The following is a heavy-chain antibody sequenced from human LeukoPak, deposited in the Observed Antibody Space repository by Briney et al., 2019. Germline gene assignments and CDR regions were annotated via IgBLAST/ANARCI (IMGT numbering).Heavy chain of an antibody. CDR2: ISHSGST. Sequence: PSETLSLTCAVYGGSFSGYYWSWIRQPPGKGLEWIGEISHSGSTNYNPSLKSRVTISVDTSKNQFSLKLSSVTAADTAVYYCARDRSFPPYYFDYWGQGTLVTVSS. J-gene: IGHJ4*02. D-gene: IGHD2/OR15-2a*01. CDR3: ARDRSFPPYYFDY. CDR1: GGSFSGYY. V-gene: IGHV4-34*01.